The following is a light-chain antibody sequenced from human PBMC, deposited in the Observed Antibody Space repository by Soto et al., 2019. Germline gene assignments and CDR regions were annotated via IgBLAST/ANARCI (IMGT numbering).Light chain of an antibody. J-gene: IGKJ5*01. CDR2: GAS. V-gene: IGKV3-20*01. Sequence: EIVLTQSPGTLSLSPGEGATLSCRASQSVSSTYLAWYQQKAGQAPRLLIYGASSRATGIPDRFSGSGSGTDFTLTISRLEPEDFAVYYCQQYGTTRITFGQGTRLEIK. CDR3: QQYGTTRIT. CDR1: QSVSSTY.